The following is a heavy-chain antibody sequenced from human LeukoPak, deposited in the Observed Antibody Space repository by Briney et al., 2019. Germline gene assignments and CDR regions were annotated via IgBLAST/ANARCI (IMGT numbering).Heavy chain of an antibody. CDR1: GGSISSYY. CDR3: ARGGKLVSSWLDV. J-gene: IGHJ6*02. V-gene: IGHV4-59*01. D-gene: IGHD6-13*01. Sequence: SETLSLTCTVSGGSISSYYWSWIRQPPGKGLEWIGYIYYSGSTNYNPSLKSRVTISVDTSKNQFSLKLSSVTAADTAVYYCARGGKLVSSWLDVWGQGTTVTVSS. CDR2: IYYSGST.